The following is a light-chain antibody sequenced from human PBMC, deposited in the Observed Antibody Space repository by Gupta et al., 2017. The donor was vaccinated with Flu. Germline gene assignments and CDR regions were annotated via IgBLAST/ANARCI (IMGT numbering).Light chain of an antibody. V-gene: IGLV2-14*01. J-gene: IGLJ1*01. CDR2: EVT. Sequence: QSALPPPASVSGSRGPSITISCTGSHSDLGTYDYVSWYQQHPGKAPKLIIFEVTSRPSGVSSRFSGSKSGYTASLTISGLQAEDEADYYCSSYSNMDTPYVFGTGTKVTVL. CDR1: HSDLGTYDY. CDR3: SSYSNMDTPYV.